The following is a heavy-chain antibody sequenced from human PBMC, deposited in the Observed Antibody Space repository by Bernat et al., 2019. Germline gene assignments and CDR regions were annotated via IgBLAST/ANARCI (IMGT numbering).Heavy chain of an antibody. CDR1: GGSFSGYY. CDR3: ARLLRGG. J-gene: IGHJ4*02. V-gene: IGHV4-34*01. CDR2: IYYSGST. Sequence: QVQLQQWGAGLLKPSETLSLTCAVYGGSFSGYYWSWIRQPPGKGLEWIGSIYYSGSTYYNPSLKSRVTISVDTSKNQFSLKLSSVTAADTAVYYCARLLRGGWGQGTLVTVSS.